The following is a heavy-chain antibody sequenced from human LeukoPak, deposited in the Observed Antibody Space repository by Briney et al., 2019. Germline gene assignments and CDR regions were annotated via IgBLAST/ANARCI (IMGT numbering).Heavy chain of an antibody. CDR2: IWFDGSTQ. CDR3: VRDPQIDWNRPSPLS. CDR1: GFAFSTHG. Sequence: GGSLRLSCAASGFAFSTHGMHWVRQAPGKGLEWVSVIWFDGSTQYYTDSVKGRFTISRDNSKNTLFLQMHSLGAEDTAVYYCVRDPQIDWNRPSPLSWGQGTLVTVSS. V-gene: IGHV3-33*01. D-gene: IGHD1-1*01. J-gene: IGHJ5*02.